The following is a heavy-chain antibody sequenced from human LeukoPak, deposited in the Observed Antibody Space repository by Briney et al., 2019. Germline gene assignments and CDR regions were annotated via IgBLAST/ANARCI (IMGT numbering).Heavy chain of an antibody. D-gene: IGHD2/OR15-2a*01. Sequence: GGSLRLSCKVSGFTVGDYSIYWFRQTPGKGLEWLGFIRSKGYGGTTEYAAYVQGSFTISKDDSKNIAYLQMTSLKTEDTAVYYCARDSAEYISSYNWFDPWGQGTLVTVSS. J-gene: IGHJ5*02. CDR1: GFTVGDYS. CDR2: IRSKGYGGTT. V-gene: IGHV3-49*03. CDR3: ARDSAEYISSYNWFDP.